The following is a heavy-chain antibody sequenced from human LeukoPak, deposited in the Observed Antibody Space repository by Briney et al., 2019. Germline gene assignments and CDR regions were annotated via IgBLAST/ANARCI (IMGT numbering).Heavy chain of an antibody. CDR1: GLTFSNYG. CDR2: IWYDGSNK. CDR3: AKDQGDGYNYLFDY. J-gene: IGHJ4*02. Sequence: GRSLRLSCAASGLTFSNYGMHWVRQAPGKGLEWVAVIWYDGSNKYYADSVKGRFTISRDNSKNTLYLQMNSLRAGDTAVYYSAKDQGDGYNYLFDYWGQGTLVTVSS. D-gene: IGHD5-24*01. V-gene: IGHV3-33*06.